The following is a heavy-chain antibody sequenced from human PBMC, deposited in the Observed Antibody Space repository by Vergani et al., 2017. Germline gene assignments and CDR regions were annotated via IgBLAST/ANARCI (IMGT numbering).Heavy chain of an antibody. Sequence: QVHLVESGGGVVQPGRSLRLSCVVSGFTSSYYGMHWVRQAPGKGLEWVAVISYDGSNKYYADSVKGRFTISRDNSKNTLYLQMNSLRAEDTAVYYCARGASGDYVSSFDYWSQGTLVTVSS. CDR2: ISYDGSNK. J-gene: IGHJ4*02. D-gene: IGHD4-17*01. V-gene: IGHV3-30*03. CDR3: ARGASGDYVSSFDY. CDR1: GFTSSYYG.